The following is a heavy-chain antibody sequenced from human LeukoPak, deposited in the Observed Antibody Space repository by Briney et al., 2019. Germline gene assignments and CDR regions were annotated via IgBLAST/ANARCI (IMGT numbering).Heavy chain of an antibody. D-gene: IGHD4-17*01. CDR3: AGDYGDLLTGIRFDT. Sequence: SETLSLTCTVSGGSISSGDYYWSWIRQPPGKGLDGRGCIYYSGTTYYNPSLKSRLTMAIQTSKNQFSLKLTSVTAADTAVYYCAGDYGDLLTGIRFDTWGQGTLVTVSS. J-gene: IGHJ5*02. CDR2: IYYSGTT. CDR1: GGSISSGDYY. V-gene: IGHV4-30-4*01.